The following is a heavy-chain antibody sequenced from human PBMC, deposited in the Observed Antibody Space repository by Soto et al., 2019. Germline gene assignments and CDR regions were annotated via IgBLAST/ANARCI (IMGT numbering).Heavy chain of an antibody. V-gene: IGHV1-24*01. D-gene: IGHD6-13*01. Sequence: QVQLVQSGAEVKKPGASVKVSCKVSGYTLTELSMHWVRQATGKGLEWMGGFDPEDGATIYAQKFQGRVTMTEDTFTDSAYMGLSSLRSEDPAVYYCAIRKRSWQQLVWSGVDVWGHGTTVTVSS. CDR2: FDPEDGAT. CDR3: AIRKRSWQQLVWSGVDV. J-gene: IGHJ6*02. CDR1: GYTLTELS.